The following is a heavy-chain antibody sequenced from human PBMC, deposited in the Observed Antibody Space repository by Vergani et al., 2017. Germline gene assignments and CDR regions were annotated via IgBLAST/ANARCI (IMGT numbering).Heavy chain of an antibody. CDR3: ASNPRLGGDVVDS. CDR2: FHGSRST. CDR1: GVPISSDNW. J-gene: IGHJ4*02. D-gene: IGHD3-16*01. Sequence: QVQLQQWGPGLVTPSGTLSLTCAVYGVPISSDNWWNWVRQAPGKGLQWIGEFHGSRSTKYNPSFRRQVTISLDKSKNQFSLKLTSVTAADTDVYFCASNPRLGGDVVDSWGQGTLVTVSS. V-gene: IGHV4-4*02.